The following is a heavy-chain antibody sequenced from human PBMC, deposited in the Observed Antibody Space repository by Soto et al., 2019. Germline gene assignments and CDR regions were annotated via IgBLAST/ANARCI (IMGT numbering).Heavy chain of an antibody. Sequence: SETLSLTCTVSGVSISSYDWRWIRQPPGKGLEWMGYIYYSGSTKYNPSLKSRVTISVDKSTNHISQKQSSVTAADTTVEYYASVRGGYYLATHVRGQGTTGTRSS. CDR3: ASVRGGYYLATHV. J-gene: IGHJ6*02. V-gene: IGHV4-59*12. D-gene: IGHD3-10*02. CDR1: GVSISSYD. CDR2: IYYSGST.